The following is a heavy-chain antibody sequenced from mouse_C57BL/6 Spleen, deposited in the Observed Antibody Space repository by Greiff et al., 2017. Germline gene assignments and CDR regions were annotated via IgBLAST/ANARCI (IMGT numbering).Heavy chain of an antibody. V-gene: IGHV5-17*01. CDR1: GFTFSDYG. CDR3: ARPYDYYAMDY. J-gene: IGHJ4*01. Sequence: EVKLVESGGGLVKPGGSLKLSCAASGFTFSDYGMHWVRQAPEKGLEWVAYISSGSSTIYYADTVKGRFTISRDNAKNTLFLQMTSLRSEDTAMYNCARPYDYYAMDYWGQGTSVTVSS. CDR2: ISSGSSTI.